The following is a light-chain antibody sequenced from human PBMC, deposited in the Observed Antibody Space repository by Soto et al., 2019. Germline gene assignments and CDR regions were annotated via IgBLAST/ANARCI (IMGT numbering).Light chain of an antibody. Sequence: SALTQPPSASGSPGQSVTISCTGTSSDVGGYNYVSWYQQHPGKAPKLMIHEVSKRPSGVPDRFSGSKSGNTASLTVSGLQAEDEADYYCSSFAGSNIFFGGGTKLTVL. CDR1: SSDVGGYNY. CDR3: SSFAGSNIF. CDR2: EVS. V-gene: IGLV2-8*01. J-gene: IGLJ2*01.